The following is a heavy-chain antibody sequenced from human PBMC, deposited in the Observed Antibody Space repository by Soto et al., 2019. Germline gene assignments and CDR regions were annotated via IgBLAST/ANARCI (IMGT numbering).Heavy chain of an antibody. J-gene: IGHJ4*02. CDR1: GFTFSSYN. CDR2: ISSRSSYI. Sequence: GGSLRLSCAASGFTFSSYNMNWVRQTPGKGLEWVSSISSRSSYIYYADSVKGRFTISRDNAKNSLYLQMNSLRAEDTAVYYCAKVGPALDYWGQGTLVTVSS. V-gene: IGHV3-21*04. CDR3: AKVGPALDY.